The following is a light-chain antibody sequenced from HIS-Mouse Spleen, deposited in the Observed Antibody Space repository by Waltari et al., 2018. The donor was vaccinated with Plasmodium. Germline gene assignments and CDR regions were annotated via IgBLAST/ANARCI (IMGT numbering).Light chain of an antibody. CDR1: SSDVGGYNY. J-gene: IGLJ2*01. CDR3: CSYAGSYTLV. CDR2: DVS. Sequence: QSALTQPRSVSGSPGQSVTISCTGTSSDVGGYNYVSWYQQHPGKAPKLMIYDVSKRPSGVPDRLFGSKSGNTASLTISGLQAEDEADYYCCSYAGSYTLVFGGGTKLTVL. V-gene: IGLV2-11*01.